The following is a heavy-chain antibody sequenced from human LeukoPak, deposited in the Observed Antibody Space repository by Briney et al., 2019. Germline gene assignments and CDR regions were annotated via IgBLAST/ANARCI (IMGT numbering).Heavy chain of an antibody. Sequence: GGSLRLSCVASDFAFSSYSMNWVRQAPGKGLEWISYISSSLHPIYYADSVKGRFTISRDNSKNTLYLQMNSLRAEDTAVYYCARVSLEGGSGAYYVGIYYYKYGMDVWGQGTTVTVSS. V-gene: IGHV3-48*01. CDR2: ISSSLHPI. J-gene: IGHJ6*02. CDR3: ARVSLEGGSGAYYVGIYYYKYGMDV. D-gene: IGHD3-10*01. CDR1: DFAFSSYS.